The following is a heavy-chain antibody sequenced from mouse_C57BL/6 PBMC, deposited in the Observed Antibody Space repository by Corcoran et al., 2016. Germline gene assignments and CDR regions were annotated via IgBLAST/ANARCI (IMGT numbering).Heavy chain of an antibody. D-gene: IGHD4-1*01. CDR1: GYSFTSYY. CDR3: ARGIRLTGFDY. J-gene: IGHJ2*01. V-gene: IGHV1-66*01. Sequence: QVQLQQSGPELVKPGASVKISCKASGYSFTSYYIHWVKQRPGQGLEWIGWIYPGSGNTKYNEKFKGKATLTADTSSSTAYMQLSSLTSEDSAVYYCARGIRLTGFDYWGQGTTLTVSS. CDR2: IYPGSGNT.